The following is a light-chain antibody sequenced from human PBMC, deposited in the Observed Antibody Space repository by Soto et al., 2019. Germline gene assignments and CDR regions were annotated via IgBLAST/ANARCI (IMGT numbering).Light chain of an antibody. CDR2: SNV. CDR3: AAWDDSLNGNYV. CDR1: SSNIGSNT. V-gene: IGLV1-44*01. Sequence: QSVLTQAPSASGTPGQRVTISCSGSSSNIGSNTVDWYQQLPGTAPKLLIYSNVQRPSGVPDRFSGSKSGTSASLAISGLQSEDEADYYCAAWDDSLNGNYVFGIGTKVTVL. J-gene: IGLJ1*01.